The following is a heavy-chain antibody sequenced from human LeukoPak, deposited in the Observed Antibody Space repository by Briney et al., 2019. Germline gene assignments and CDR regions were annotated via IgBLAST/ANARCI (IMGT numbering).Heavy chain of an antibody. V-gene: IGHV3-23*01. J-gene: IGHJ3*02. D-gene: IGHD3-10*01. CDR2: ISGSGGST. CDR3: ASHPRVLLLWFGDHWGAFDI. Sequence: GGSLRLSCAASGFTFSSYAMSWVRQAPGKGLEWVSAISGSGGSTYYADSVKGRFTISRDNSKNTLCLQMNSLRAEDTAVYYCASHPRVLLLWFGDHWGAFDIWGQGTMVTVSS. CDR1: GFTFSSYA.